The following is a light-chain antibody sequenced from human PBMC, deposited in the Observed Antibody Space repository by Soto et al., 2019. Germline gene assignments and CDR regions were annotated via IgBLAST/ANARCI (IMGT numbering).Light chain of an antibody. CDR2: KAA. Sequence: DIQMTQSPSTLSGSAGDRVTITCRASQSISSWLAWYQQKPGQAPKLLIYKAANLETGVPSRFSGGGSGTEFTLTISSLQPDDFATYYCKQDSSYPSLTFGGGTKV. CDR3: KQDSSYPSLT. J-gene: IGKJ4*01. CDR1: QSISSW. V-gene: IGKV1-5*03.